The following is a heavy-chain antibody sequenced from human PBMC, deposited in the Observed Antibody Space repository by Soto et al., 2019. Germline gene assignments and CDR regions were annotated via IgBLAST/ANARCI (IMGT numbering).Heavy chain of an antibody. CDR2: INHSGST. J-gene: IGHJ4*02. CDR3: ARSTKRRQADY. Sequence: ETLSLTCAVYGGSFSGYYWSWIRQPPGKGLEWIGEINHSGSTNYNPSLKSRVTISVDTSKNQFSLKLSSVTAADTAVYYCARSTKRRQADYWGQGTLVTVSS. CDR1: GGSFSGYY. V-gene: IGHV4-34*01.